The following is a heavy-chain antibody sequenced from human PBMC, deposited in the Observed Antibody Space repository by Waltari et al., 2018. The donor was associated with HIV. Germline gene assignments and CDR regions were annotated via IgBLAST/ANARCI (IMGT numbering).Heavy chain of an antibody. D-gene: IGHD2-2*01. Sequence: VEPGGGAVRHGGSLKFYCAPSGSTLSNYARHLAAQAPGKGLDWVALIWCDGRNKRYADSVGGRFTVSRDNSNNTLYLQMNSPRPGDTALYYCAREGNLFSSRCSGELMSYWGQGTLVSVSS. J-gene: IGHJ4*02. CDR1: GSTLSNYA. CDR3: AREGNLFSSRCSGELMSY. CDR2: IWCDGRNK. V-gene: IGHV3-30*01.